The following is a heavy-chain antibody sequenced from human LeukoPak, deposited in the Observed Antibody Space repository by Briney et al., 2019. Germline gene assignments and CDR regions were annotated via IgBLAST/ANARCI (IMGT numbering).Heavy chain of an antibody. V-gene: IGHV1-18*01. CDR1: GYTFTNYG. D-gene: IGHD3-10*01. J-gene: IGHJ4*02. CDR2: ISAYNGNT. Sequence: GASVKVSCKASGYTFTNYGISWVRQAPGQGLEWMGWISAYNGNTNYPQKFQARVTMTTDTSTSIAYMELRSLRYDDTAVYFCGRSFGNYYGSGTPRLYFDYWGQGTLVTVSS. CDR3: GRSFGNYYGSGTPRLYFDY.